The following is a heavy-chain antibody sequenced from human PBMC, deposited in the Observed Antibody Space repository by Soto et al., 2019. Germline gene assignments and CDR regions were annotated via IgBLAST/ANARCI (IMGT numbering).Heavy chain of an antibody. CDR3: ARHERDSSGYRFYWYFDL. CDR1: GGSISSSSYY. Sequence: QLQLQESGPGLVKPSETLSLTCTVSGGSISSSSYYWGWIRQPPGKGLEWIGSIYYSGSTYYNPSLKSRVTISVDTSKNQFSLKLSSVTAADTAVYYCARHERDSSGYRFYWYFDLWGRGTLVTVSS. V-gene: IGHV4-39*01. D-gene: IGHD3-22*01. J-gene: IGHJ2*01. CDR2: IYYSGST.